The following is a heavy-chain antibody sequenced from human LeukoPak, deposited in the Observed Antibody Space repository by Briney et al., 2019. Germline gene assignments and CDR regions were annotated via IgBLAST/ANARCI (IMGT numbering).Heavy chain of an antibody. Sequence: ASVKVSCKASGYTFTSYGISWVRRAPGQGLEWMGRISAYNGNTNYAQKLQGRVTMTTDTSTSTAYMELRSLRSDDTAVYYCARDPSRGPTGYWGQGTLVTVSS. J-gene: IGHJ4*02. CDR3: ARDPSRGPTGY. V-gene: IGHV1-18*01. CDR1: GYTFTSYG. CDR2: ISAYNGNT. D-gene: IGHD6-19*01.